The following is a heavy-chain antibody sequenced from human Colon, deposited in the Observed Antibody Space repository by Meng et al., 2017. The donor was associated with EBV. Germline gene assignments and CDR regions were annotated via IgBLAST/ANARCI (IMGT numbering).Heavy chain of an antibody. CDR2: IYHSGGT. J-gene: IGHJ4*02. CDR3: ARDPYATGWAG. CDR1: GGSISISTW. D-gene: IGHD6-19*01. V-gene: IGHV4-4*02. Sequence: QVHLQESGPGLVKPSGTLSLTCAVSGGSISISTWWSWVRQPPGKGLEWIGEIYHSGGTNYNPSLRGRVTISLDKSKNQFSLTLRSVTAADTAVYYCARDPYATGWAGWGQGTLVTVAS.